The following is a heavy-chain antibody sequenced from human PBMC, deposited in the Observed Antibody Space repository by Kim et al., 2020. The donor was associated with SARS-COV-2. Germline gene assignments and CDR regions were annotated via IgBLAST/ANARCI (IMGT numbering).Heavy chain of an antibody. Sequence: GGSLRLSCAASGFTVSSNYMSWVRQAPGKGLEWVSVIYSGGSTYYADSVKGRFTISRDNSKNTLYLQMNSLRAEDTAVYYCARLPPSSSWYYYYGMDVWGQGTTVTVSS. CDR1: GFTVSSNY. CDR2: IYSGGST. J-gene: IGHJ6*02. D-gene: IGHD6-13*01. V-gene: IGHV3-53*01. CDR3: ARLPPSSSWYYYYGMDV.